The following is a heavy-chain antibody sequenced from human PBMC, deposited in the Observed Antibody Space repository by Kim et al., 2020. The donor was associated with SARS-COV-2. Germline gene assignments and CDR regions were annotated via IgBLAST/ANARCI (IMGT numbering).Heavy chain of an antibody. CDR2: ISSSSSYI. J-gene: IGHJ6*02. CDR1: GFTFSSYS. CDR3: ARDERSLWFGELSSSYYYYGMDV. V-gene: IGHV3-21*01. D-gene: IGHD3-10*01. Sequence: GGSLRLSCAASGFTFSSYSMNWVRQAPGKGLEWVSSISSSSSYIYYADSVKGRFTISRDNAKNSLYLQMNSLRAEDTAVYYCARDERSLWFGELSSSYYYYGMDVWGQGTTVTVSS.